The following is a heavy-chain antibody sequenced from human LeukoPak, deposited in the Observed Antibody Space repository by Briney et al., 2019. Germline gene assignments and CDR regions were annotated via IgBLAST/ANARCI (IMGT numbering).Heavy chain of an antibody. V-gene: IGHV4-34*01. CDR1: GGSFSGYY. Sequence: SETLSPTCAVYGGSFSGYYWSWIRQPPGKGLEWIGEINHSGSTNYNPSLKSRVTISVDTSKNQFSLKLSSVTAADTAVYYCARGGGYSYGFYYFDYWGQGTLVTVSS. D-gene: IGHD5-18*01. CDR2: INHSGST. CDR3: ARGGGYSYGFYYFDY. J-gene: IGHJ4*02.